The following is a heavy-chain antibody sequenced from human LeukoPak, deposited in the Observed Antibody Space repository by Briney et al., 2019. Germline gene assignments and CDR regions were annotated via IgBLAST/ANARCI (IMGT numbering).Heavy chain of an antibody. Sequence: GGSLRLSCAASGFTFSSYGMHWVRQTPGKGLEWLANIKPDGSEKYYVDSVRGRFTISRDNAKSSVHLQMNGLRAEDTAIYYCARDGHYFAMDVWGQGTTVTVSS. V-gene: IGHV3-7*03. CDR2: IKPDGSEK. CDR1: GFTFSSYG. J-gene: IGHJ6*02. CDR3: ARDGHYFAMDV.